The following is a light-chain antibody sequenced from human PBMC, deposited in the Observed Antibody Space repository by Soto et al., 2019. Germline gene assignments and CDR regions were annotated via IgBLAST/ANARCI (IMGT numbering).Light chain of an antibody. CDR2: DDN. CDR1: SSNIGGNS. Sequence: QSVLTQPPSVSAAPGQKVTISCSGSSSNIGGNSVSWYQQLPGTAPKLLIYDDNKRPSGIPDRFSGSKSGTSATLGITGFQTGDESEYYCGSWDSSPSAYVFGTGTKVTVL. J-gene: IGLJ1*01. V-gene: IGLV1-51*01. CDR3: GSWDSSPSAYV.